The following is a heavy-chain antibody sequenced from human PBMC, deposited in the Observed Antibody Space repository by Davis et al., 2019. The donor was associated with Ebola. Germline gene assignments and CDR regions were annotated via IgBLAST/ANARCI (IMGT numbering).Heavy chain of an antibody. Sequence: MPGGSLRLSCSVSGGSIRGYYWSWIRQPPGKGLEWLGYIDYTGSTNYNPYLKGRLTISTHTSKKEFSLRLNSVTAADTGVYYCARSHSDWLLPFDYWGQGTLATVSS. CDR1: GGSIRGYY. J-gene: IGHJ4*02. CDR2: IDYTGST. V-gene: IGHV4-59*01. CDR3: ARSHSDWLLPFDY. D-gene: IGHD3-9*01.